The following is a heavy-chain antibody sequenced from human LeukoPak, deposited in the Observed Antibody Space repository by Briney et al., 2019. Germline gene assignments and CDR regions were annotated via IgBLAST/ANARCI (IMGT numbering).Heavy chain of an antibody. V-gene: IGHV3-30*18. CDR2: ISHYGGNT. D-gene: IGHD5-18*01. J-gene: IGHJ4*02. CDR1: GFTFSSYA. CDR3: AKDPSSIYGYNHLDY. Sequence: GGSLRLSCAASGFTFSSYAMHWVRQAPGKGLDWVAMISHYGGNTYYADSVKGRFTISRDNSKNTLYLQMNSLRAEDTARYYCAKDPSSIYGYNHLDYWGQGTLVTVSS.